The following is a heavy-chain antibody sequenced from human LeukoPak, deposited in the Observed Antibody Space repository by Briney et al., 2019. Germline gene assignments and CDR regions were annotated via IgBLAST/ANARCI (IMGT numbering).Heavy chain of an antibody. CDR1: GYSISSGYY. Sequence: SETLSLTCTVSGYSISSGYYWGWIRPPPGKGLEWIGIIYHSGSTNYNPSLKSRVTISVDKSKNQFSLKLSSVTAADTAVYYCAGSKYYGSGSDDYWGQGTLVTVSS. CDR3: AGSKYYGSGSDDY. CDR2: IYHSGST. V-gene: IGHV4-38-2*02. J-gene: IGHJ4*02. D-gene: IGHD3-10*01.